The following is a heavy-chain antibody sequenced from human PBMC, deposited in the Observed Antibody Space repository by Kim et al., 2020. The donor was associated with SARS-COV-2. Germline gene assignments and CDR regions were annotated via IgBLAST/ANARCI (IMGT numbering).Heavy chain of an antibody. Sequence: ASVKVSCKVSGYTLTELSMHWVRQAPGKGLEWMGGFDPEDGETIYAQKFQGRVTMTEDTSTDTAYMELSSLRSEDTAVYYCATDTSRLKDIVVVPAAYDAFDIWGQGTMVTVSS. J-gene: IGHJ3*02. V-gene: IGHV1-24*01. CDR1: GYTLTELS. CDR2: FDPEDGET. D-gene: IGHD2-2*01. CDR3: ATDTSRLKDIVVVPAAYDAFDI.